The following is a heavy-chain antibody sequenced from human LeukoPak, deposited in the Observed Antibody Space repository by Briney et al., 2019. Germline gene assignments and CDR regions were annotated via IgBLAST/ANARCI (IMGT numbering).Heavy chain of an antibody. V-gene: IGHV1-46*01. Sequence: ASVKVSCKASGYTFTSYYMHWVRQAPGQGLEWMGIINPSGGSTSYAQKFQGRVTITADESTSTAYMELSSLRSEDTAVYYCARDCSSTSCDLGGYYYYMDVWGKGTTVTVSS. CDR3: ARDCSSTSCDLGGYYYYMDV. CDR2: INPSGGST. CDR1: GYTFTSYY. J-gene: IGHJ6*03. D-gene: IGHD2-2*01.